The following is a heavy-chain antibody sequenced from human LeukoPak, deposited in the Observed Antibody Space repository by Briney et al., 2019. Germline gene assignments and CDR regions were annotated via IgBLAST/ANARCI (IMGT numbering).Heavy chain of an antibody. CDR2: ISGSGGST. D-gene: IGHD1-1*01. Sequence: TGGSLRLSCAASGFTFSSYAMSWVRQAPGKGLEWVSAISGSGGSTYYADSVKGRFTISRDNAKNTLYLQMNSLRAEDTAVYYCAREGTVDPYYYYYGMDVWGQGTTVTVSS. V-gene: IGHV3-23*01. J-gene: IGHJ6*02. CDR3: AREGTVDPYYYYYGMDV. CDR1: GFTFSSYA.